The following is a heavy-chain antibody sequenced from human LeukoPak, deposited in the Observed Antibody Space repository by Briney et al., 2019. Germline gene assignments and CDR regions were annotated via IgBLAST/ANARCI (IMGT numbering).Heavy chain of an antibody. Sequence: PGGSLRLPCAASGFTFSSHWMHWVRQAPGKGLVWVSRIKSDGITANYADFVRGRFTISRDNAKNTLYLQINSLRAEDTAVYYCARGATYAYYFDFWGQGSLVTVSS. D-gene: IGHD1-26*01. CDR2: IKSDGITA. V-gene: IGHV3-74*01. J-gene: IGHJ4*02. CDR3: ARGATYAYYFDF. CDR1: GFTFSSHW.